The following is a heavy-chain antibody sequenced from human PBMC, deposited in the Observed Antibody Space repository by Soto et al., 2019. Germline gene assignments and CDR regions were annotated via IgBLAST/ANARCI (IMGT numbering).Heavy chain of an antibody. Sequence: TVSGGSISSSSYYWGWIRQPPGKGLEWIGSIYYSGSTYYNPSLKSRVTISVDTSKNQFSLKLSSVTAADTAVYYCARRRGIPRFDYWGQGTLVTVSS. J-gene: IGHJ4*02. CDR2: IYYSGST. CDR3: ARRRGIPRFDY. CDR1: GGSISSSSYY. V-gene: IGHV4-39*01.